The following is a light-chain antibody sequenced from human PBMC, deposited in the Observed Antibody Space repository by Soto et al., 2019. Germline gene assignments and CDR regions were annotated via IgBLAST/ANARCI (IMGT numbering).Light chain of an antibody. CDR1: QSISTY. J-gene: IGKJ5*01. V-gene: IGKV1-39*01. CDR3: QQSFRPHIT. Sequence: IQITQSPSSLPASVVYRVTITCRASQSISTYVNWYQQKAGEVPKLLIYSASSLQSGVPSRFSGSASGTDFTLSISNLQPEDVATYYCQQSFRPHITFGQGTRLENK. CDR2: SAS.